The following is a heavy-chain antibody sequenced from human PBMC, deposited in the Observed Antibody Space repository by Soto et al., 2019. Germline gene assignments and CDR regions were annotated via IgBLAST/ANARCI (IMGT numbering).Heavy chain of an antibody. J-gene: IGHJ6*01. CDR2: ISGSGGST. CDR3: AKAPTPYDFWSGYKGDYYGMAV. V-gene: IGHV3-23*01. Sequence: EVQLLESGGGLVQPGGSLRLSCAASGFTFSSYAMSWVRQAPGKGLEWVSAISGSGGSTYYADSAKGRFTISRDKSKNTLYLKMNSLRAEDTAVYYCAKAPTPYDFWSGYKGDYYGMAVWGQGTTVTVSS. D-gene: IGHD3-3*01. CDR1: GFTFSSYA.